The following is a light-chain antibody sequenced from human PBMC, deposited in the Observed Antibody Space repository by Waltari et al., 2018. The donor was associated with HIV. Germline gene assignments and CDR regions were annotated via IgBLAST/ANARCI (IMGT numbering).Light chain of an antibody. Sequence: QSALTQPRSVSGSPGQSVTISCTGTSSDVGGYNSVSWYQQHPGKAPKLMIYDVTKRPSGVPERFAGSKSGNTASLTISGLQAEDEAYYYCCSYAVTYTYGFGSGTKVTVL. J-gene: IGLJ1*01. CDR1: SSDVGGYNS. CDR2: DVT. CDR3: CSYAVTYTYG. V-gene: IGLV2-11*01.